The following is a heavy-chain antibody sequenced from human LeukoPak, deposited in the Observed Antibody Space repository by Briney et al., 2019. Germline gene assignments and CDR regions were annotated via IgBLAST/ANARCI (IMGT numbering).Heavy chain of an antibody. CDR2: INHSGST. CDR3: ARPYDSSGYYYPDDAFDI. Sequence: SETLSLTCAVYGGSFSGYNWSWIRQPPGKGLEWIGEINHSGSTNYNPSLKSRVTISVDTSKNQFSLKLSSVTAADTAVYYCARPYDSSGYYYPDDAFDIWGKGKMVTAS. J-gene: IGHJ3*02. V-gene: IGHV4-34*01. CDR1: GGSFSGYN. D-gene: IGHD3-22*01.